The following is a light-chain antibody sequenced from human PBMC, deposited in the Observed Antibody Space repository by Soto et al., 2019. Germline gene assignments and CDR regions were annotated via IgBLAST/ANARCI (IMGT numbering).Light chain of an antibody. V-gene: IGKV1-5*03. CDR1: QSISSW. J-gene: IGKJ1*01. CDR3: QQYNSYSWT. Sequence: DIQMTQSPSTLSASVGDRVTITCRASQSISSWLTWYQQKPGKAPKLLIYKASSLESGVPSRFSGSGSGTEFTLTISSLQPDDFATYYCQQYNSYSWTVGQGTKVDI. CDR2: KAS.